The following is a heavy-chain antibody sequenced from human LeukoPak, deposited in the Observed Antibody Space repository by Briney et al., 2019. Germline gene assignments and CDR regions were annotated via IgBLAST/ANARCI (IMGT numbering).Heavy chain of an antibody. V-gene: IGHV3-7*01. D-gene: IGHD5-12*01. J-gene: IGHJ6*03. CDR2: IKQDGSEK. CDR1: GFTFSSYW. CDR3: ARDTKEQWLEPRRYYYYYYMDV. Sequence: GGSLRLSCAASGFTFSSYWMSWVRQAPGKGLEWVANIKQDGSEKYYVDSVKGRFTISRDNAKNSLYLQMNSLRAEDTAVYYCARDTKEQWLEPRRYYYYYYMDVWGKGTTVTVSS.